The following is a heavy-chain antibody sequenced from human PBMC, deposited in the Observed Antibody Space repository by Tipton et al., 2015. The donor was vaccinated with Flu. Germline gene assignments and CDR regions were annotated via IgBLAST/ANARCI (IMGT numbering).Heavy chain of an antibody. CDR1: GSSISSYY. D-gene: IGHD6-13*01. J-gene: IGHJ1*01. CDR3: ASTAGTVGYFQH. V-gene: IGHV4-59*01. Sequence: LRLSCTVSGSSISSYYWSWIRQPPGRGLEWIGYIYYSGSTNYNPSLKSRVTISVDTSKNQFSLKLSSVTAADTAVYYCASTAGTVGYFQHWGQGTLVTVSS. CDR2: IYYSGST.